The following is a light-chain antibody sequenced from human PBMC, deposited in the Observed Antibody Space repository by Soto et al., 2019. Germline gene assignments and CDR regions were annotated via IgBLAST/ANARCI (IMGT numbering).Light chain of an antibody. CDR1: QSIGIN. J-gene: IGKJ1*01. V-gene: IGKV3-15*01. CDR3: QQSNDWPRT. CDR2: DGS. Sequence: EIVMTQSPATLSVSPGERATLSCRASQSIGINLAWYQQKPGQAPSLLIYDGSTRTTGVPARFSGSGSGTEFTLAISSLQSADFAVYSCQQSNDWPRTFGQGTKVEIK.